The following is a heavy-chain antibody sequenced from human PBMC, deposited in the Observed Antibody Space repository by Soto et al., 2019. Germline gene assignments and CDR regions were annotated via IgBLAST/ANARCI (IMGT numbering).Heavy chain of an antibody. D-gene: IGHD3-10*01. J-gene: IGHJ4*02. CDR1: GGSFSDYY. CDR3: ARGNVYYYGSGGFGPYPRNY. CDR2: INHSGST. Sequence: QVQLQQWGAGLLKPSETLSLTCAVYGGSFSDYYWSWIRQPAWKGLEWSGEINHSGSTNYNPSLKSRVTISVDTSKNQFSLKLSYVTAADTAVYYCARGNVYYYGSGGFGPYPRNYWGQGTLVTVSS. V-gene: IGHV4-34*01.